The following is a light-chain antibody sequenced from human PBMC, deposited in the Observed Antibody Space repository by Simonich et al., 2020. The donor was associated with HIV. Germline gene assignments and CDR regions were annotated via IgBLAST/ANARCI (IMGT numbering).Light chain of an antibody. J-gene: IGKJ3*01. Sequence: DIQMTHSPSTLFASVGDRFTFPCRASQSSTIWLACDQQKQGKAPKLLIYKASSLESGVPSRFSGSGSGTDFTLTISSLQPEDFATYHCQQSYSTRFTFGPGTKVDIK. CDR3: QQSYSTRFT. V-gene: IGKV1-5*03. CDR2: KAS. CDR1: QSSTIW.